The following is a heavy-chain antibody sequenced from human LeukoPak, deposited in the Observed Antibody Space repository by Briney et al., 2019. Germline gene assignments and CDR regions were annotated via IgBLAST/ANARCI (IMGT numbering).Heavy chain of an antibody. D-gene: IGHD2-15*01. CDR1: GFTFDDYG. J-gene: IGHJ6*02. CDR2: IKQDGSEK. Sequence: GGSLRLSCTASGFTFDDYGMSWVRQAPGKGLEWVANIKQDGSEKYYVDSVKGRFTISRDNAKNSLYLQMNSLRAEDTAVYYCARNSDYCSGGSCYLSRYYYYYGMDVWGQGTTVTVSS. V-gene: IGHV3-7*01. CDR3: ARNSDYCSGGSCYLSRYYYYYGMDV.